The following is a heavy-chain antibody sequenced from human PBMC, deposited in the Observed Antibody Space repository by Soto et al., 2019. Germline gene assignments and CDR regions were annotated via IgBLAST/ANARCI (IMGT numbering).Heavy chain of an antibody. CDR2: IYSGGST. D-gene: IGHD3-16*01. J-gene: IGHJ4*02. Sequence: VGSLRLSCAASGFTVSTKYMSWVRQAPGKGLEWVSVIYSGGSTFYADSVRGRFTISRDNSKNTVNLQMNSLRAEDTAVYYCARDPWAPDYWGQGTLVTVSS. CDR3: ARDPWAPDY. V-gene: IGHV3-66*01. CDR1: GFTVSTKY.